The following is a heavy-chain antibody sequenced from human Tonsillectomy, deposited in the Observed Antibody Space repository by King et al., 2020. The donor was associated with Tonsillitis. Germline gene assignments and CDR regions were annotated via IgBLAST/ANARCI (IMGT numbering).Heavy chain of an antibody. J-gene: IGHJ4*02. Sequence: VQLVESGGGVVQPGESLRVSCAASGFTFASFAMNWVRQAPGKGLEWVAFIRSYGTDKYYSDSVRGRFTVSRDDSENMVYLQINSLKPDDTGLYYCTKASYYDSGSFDYWGPGTAVTVSS. CDR2: IRSYGTDK. D-gene: IGHD3-10*01. V-gene: IGHV3-30*02. CDR1: GFTFASFA. CDR3: TKASYYDSGSFDY.